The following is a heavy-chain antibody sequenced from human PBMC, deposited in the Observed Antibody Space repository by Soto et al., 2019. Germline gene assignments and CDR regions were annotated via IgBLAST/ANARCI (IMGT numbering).Heavy chain of an antibody. CDR2: ISGSGGST. J-gene: IGHJ4*02. Sequence: EVQLLESGGGLVQPGGSLRLSCAASGFTFSSYAMSWVRQAPGKGLEWVSAISGSGGSTYYADFVKGRFTISRDNSKNTLYLLMSSLRAEETAVYYSAKAAADGGGKVFDYWGQGTPVTVSS. D-gene: IGHD3-16*01. CDR3: AKAAADGGGKVFDY. V-gene: IGHV3-23*01. CDR1: GFTFSSYA.